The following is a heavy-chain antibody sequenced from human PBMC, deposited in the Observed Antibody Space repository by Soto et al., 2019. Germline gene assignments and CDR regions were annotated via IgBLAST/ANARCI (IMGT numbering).Heavy chain of an antibody. CDR3: VREDGVVGASSAFDS. CDR1: GFALTTYT. V-gene: IGHV3-21*01. CDR2: INGRSNYK. J-gene: IGHJ4*02. Sequence: EVHLVESGGGLVAPGGSLRLSCVASGFALTTYTMNWVRQAPGTGLEWVSSINGRSNYKYYSDSVKGRFTVSRDNAQNSLFLQMSRLGPEDTAVYYCVREDGVVGASSAFDSWGLGTLVTVSS. D-gene: IGHD1-26*01.